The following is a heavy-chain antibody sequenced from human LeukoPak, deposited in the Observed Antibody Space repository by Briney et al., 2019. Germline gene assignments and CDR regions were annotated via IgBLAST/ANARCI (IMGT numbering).Heavy chain of an antibody. Sequence: SQTLSLTCTVSGGSISSGDYYWRWIRQPPGTGLEWIGYIYYSGSTYYNPSLKSRVTISVDTSKNQFSLKLNSVTAADTAVYYCARAVVGAPWADYWGQGTLVTVSS. D-gene: IGHD1-26*01. V-gene: IGHV4-30-4*08. CDR3: ARAVVGAPWADY. J-gene: IGHJ4*02. CDR1: GGSISSGDYY. CDR2: IYYSGST.